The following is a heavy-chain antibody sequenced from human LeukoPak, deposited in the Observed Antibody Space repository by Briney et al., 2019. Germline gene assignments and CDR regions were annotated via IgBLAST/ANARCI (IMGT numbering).Heavy chain of an antibody. V-gene: IGHV3-53*01. CDR3: AASPTLDY. CDR2: IYSGRST. CDR1: GFTVSSNY. Sequence: GGSLRLSCAASGFTVSSNYMSWVRQAPGKGLELVSVIYSGRSTYYADSVRGRFSIPRDNSKNTLYLQIHSLSADPTPIPSRAASPTLDYWSHGTPVTVSS. J-gene: IGHJ4*01.